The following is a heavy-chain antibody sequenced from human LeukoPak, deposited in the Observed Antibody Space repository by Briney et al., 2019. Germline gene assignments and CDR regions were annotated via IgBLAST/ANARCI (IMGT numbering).Heavy chain of an antibody. CDR3: ASTSRYSSGWPHYFDY. Sequence: PSETLSLTCAVYGGSFSGYYWSWIRQPPGKGLEWIGEINHSGSTNYNPSLKSRVTISVDTSKNQFSLKLSSVTAADTAVYYCASTSRYSSGWPHYFDYWGQGTLVTVSS. CDR2: INHSGST. CDR1: GGSFSGYY. V-gene: IGHV4-34*01. J-gene: IGHJ4*02. D-gene: IGHD6-19*01.